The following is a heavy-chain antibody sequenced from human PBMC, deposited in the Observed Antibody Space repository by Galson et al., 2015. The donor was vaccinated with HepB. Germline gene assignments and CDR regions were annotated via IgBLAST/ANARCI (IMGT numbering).Heavy chain of an antibody. CDR3: AREIAYCGGDCYDASVHFDY. CDR1: GFTFSSSG. D-gene: IGHD2-21*02. CDR2: IWCDGSNK. V-gene: IGHV3-33*01. J-gene: IGHJ4*02. Sequence: SLRLSCPASGFTFSSSGMHWVRQAPGKGLEWVAVIWCDGSNKYYADSVKGRFTISRDNSKNTLYLQMNSLRAEDTAVYYCAREIAYCGGDCYDASVHFDYWGQGTLVTVSS.